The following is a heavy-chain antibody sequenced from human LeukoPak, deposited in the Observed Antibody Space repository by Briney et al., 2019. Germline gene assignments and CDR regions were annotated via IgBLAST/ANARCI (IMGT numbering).Heavy chain of an antibody. CDR1: GFTFSSSA. CDR2: ISNNGGYT. J-gene: IGHJ4*02. CDR3: ARPSYYGGNSLFDY. D-gene: IGHD4-23*01. Sequence: GGSLRLSCAASGFTFSSSAMSWVRQAPGKGLEWVSAISNNGGYTYYADSVQGRFTISRDNSKSTLCLQMNSLRAEDTAVFYCARPSYYGGNSLFDYWGQGTLVTVSS. V-gene: IGHV3-23*01.